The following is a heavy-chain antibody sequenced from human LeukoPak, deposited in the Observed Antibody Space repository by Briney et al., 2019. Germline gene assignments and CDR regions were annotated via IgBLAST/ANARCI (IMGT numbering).Heavy chain of an antibody. Sequence: GGSLRLSCAASGFTFSSYSMNWVRQAPGKGLEWVSSISSSSSYIYYADSVKGRFTISRDNSKNTLYLQMNSLRAEDTAVYYCAKDPRVLIRGVIMLPFFDYWGQGTLVTVSS. V-gene: IGHV3-21*04. CDR2: ISSSSSYI. J-gene: IGHJ4*02. CDR3: AKDPRVLIRGVIMLPFFDY. CDR1: GFTFSSYS. D-gene: IGHD3-10*01.